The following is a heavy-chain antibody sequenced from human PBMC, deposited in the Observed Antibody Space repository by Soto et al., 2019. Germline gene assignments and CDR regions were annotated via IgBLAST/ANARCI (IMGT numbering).Heavy chain of an antibody. J-gene: IGHJ6*02. D-gene: IGHD3-3*01. V-gene: IGHV3-74*01. CDR2: INSDGSST. Sequence: PGWSLRLSCADSVFTFISYWMHWVRQVPGKGLVWVSRINSDGSSTSYADSVKGRFTISRDNAKNALYLQMNSLRAEDTAVYYCARAGIYDFWSGYYTLLYGMDVWGQGTTVTSP. CDR1: VFTFISYW. CDR3: ARAGIYDFWSGYYTLLYGMDV.